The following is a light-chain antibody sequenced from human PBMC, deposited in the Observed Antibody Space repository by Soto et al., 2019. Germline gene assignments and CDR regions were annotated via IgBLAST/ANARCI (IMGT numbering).Light chain of an antibody. CDR3: NSYTSSSTVV. V-gene: IGLV2-14*01. CDR1: SSDVGAYDY. CDR2: DVT. J-gene: IGLJ2*01. Sequence: QSALTQPASVSGSPGQSITISCTGTSSDVGAYDYVCWYQQYPGKAPKLIIYDVTNRPSGISNRFSGSKSGNTASLSISGLQAEDEADYYCNSYTSSSTVVFGEGTKVTVL.